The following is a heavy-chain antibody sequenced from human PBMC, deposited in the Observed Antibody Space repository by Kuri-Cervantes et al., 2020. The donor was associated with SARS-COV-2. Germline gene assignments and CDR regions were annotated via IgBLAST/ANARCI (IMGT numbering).Heavy chain of an antibody. CDR2: ISYDGSNK. CDR1: GFTFSSYA. J-gene: IGHJ4*02. V-gene: IGHV3-30*03. CDR3: ARDTDNFDY. Sequence: GGSLRFSCAASGFTFSSYAIHWVRLAPGKGLEWVAVISYDGSNKYYTESVKGRFTISRDNSKNTLYLQMNSLRAEDTAVYYCARDTDNFDYWGQGTLVTVSS.